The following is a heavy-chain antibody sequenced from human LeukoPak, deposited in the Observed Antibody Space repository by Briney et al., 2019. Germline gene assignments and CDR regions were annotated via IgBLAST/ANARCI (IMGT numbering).Heavy chain of an antibody. CDR2: IYYDGSS. Sequence: SETLSLTCTVSGGSIRSYYWSWIRQPPGKGLEWIGYIYYDGSSNYNPSLKSRITISVDSSKNQFSLNLNSVTAADTAVYYCARDSSSYYPLHDGFDIWGQVTMVTVSS. CDR1: GGSIRSYY. CDR3: ARDSSSYYPLHDGFDI. D-gene: IGHD3-22*01. V-gene: IGHV4-59*01. J-gene: IGHJ3*02.